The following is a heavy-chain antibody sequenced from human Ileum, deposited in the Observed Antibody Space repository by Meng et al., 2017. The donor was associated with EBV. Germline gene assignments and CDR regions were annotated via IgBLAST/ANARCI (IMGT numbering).Heavy chain of an antibody. CDR1: GASIRTYY. V-gene: IGHV4-59*01. D-gene: IGHD6-19*01. CDR3: ARGSSYSSGWYPDL. CDR2: IYSSGDT. Sequence: VKLQESGPGLGQPSETLSLTCTVSGASIRTYYWSWLRQSSGKGPELIGYIYSSGDTNYNPSLKSRVTISIDTSKNQFSLMLNSVTAADTAVYYCARGSSYSSGWYPDLWGQGTLVTVSS. J-gene: IGHJ5*02.